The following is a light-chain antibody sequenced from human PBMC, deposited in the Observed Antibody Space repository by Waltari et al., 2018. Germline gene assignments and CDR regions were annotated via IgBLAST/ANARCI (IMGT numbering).Light chain of an antibody. CDR1: TGAVTSSHY. Sequence: QAVVTQEPSLTVSPGGTVTLPCGSSTGAVTSSHYPYWFQQKPGQVPRPLIYDTSNKHAWTPALFSGSLLGGKAALTLSGAQSDDEAEYYCLLWYSGARWVFGGGSKLSVL. CDR3: LLWYSGARWV. J-gene: IGLJ3*02. CDR2: DTS. V-gene: IGLV7-46*01.